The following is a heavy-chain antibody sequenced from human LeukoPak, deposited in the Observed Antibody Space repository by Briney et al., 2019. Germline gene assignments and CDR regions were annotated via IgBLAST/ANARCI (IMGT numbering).Heavy chain of an antibody. D-gene: IGHD5-18*01. Sequence: SETLSLTCAVYGGSFSGYYWSWIRPPPGKGLEWIGEINHSGSTNYNPSLKSRVTISVDTSKNQFSLKLSSVTAADTAVYYCARAFGRMVTGFDYWGQGTLVTVSS. CDR2: INHSGST. V-gene: IGHV4-34*01. CDR3: ARAFGRMVTGFDY. CDR1: GGSFSGYY. J-gene: IGHJ4*02.